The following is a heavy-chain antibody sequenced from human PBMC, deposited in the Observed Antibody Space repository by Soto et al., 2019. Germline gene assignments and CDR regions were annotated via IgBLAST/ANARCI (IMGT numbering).Heavy chain of an antibody. J-gene: IGHJ6*02. CDR1: GGSISSGGYY. CDR2: IYHRGGT. Sequence: QVQLQESGPGLVKPSETLSFTCNVSGGSISSGGYYWIWLRHLPGKGLGWIGYIYHRGGTYYNTALKRRITISVDTSKNTVYLKLTSVTAADTAVYFCARDPGRLMNDLWYYYGLAVGGQGTTAPVSS. CDR3: ARDPGRLMNDLWYYYGLAV. V-gene: IGHV4-31*02. D-gene: IGHD3-10*01.